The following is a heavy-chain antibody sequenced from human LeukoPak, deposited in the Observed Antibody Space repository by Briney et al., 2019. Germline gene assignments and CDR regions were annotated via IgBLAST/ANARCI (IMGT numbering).Heavy chain of an antibody. J-gene: IGHJ4*02. D-gene: IGHD4-17*01. CDR3: ARGRTDQPNTPDDYGDYDFDY. CDR2: INPSGGST. CDR1: GYTFTSYY. Sequence: GASVKVSCKASGYTFTSYYMHWVRQARGQGLEWMGIINPSGGSTSYAQKFQGRVTMTRDTSTSTVYMELSSLRSEDTAVYYCARGRTDQPNTPDDYGDYDFDYWGQGTLVTVSS. V-gene: IGHV1-46*01.